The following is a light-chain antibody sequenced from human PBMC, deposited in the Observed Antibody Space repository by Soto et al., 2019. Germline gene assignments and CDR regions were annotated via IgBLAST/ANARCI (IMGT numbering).Light chain of an antibody. J-gene: IGKJ5*01. CDR1: RPIGSH. CDR2: SKS. V-gene: IGKV1-39*01. CDR3: QKSFSVPPT. Sequence: DFHMTQSPASLSASVGDIVTITCQARRPIGSHLNWYQQKTGKAPKILIYSKSNLQSGVPSGLSGSGSGTNLYLTISNLQPEDFATYYCQKSFSVPPTFGQGTRLEIK.